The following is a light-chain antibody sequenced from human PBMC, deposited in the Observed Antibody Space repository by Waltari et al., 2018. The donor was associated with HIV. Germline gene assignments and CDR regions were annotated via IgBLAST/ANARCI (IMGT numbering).Light chain of an antibody. CDR3: QQYGNSPRT. CDR2: GAS. J-gene: IGKJ2*01. CDR1: QTVISDY. Sequence: IVLTQSPGTLSVSPGERATLSCRASQTVISDYLAWYQLKPGPAPRLLMYGASTRASCIPDRFSGSGSATDFTLTISRLEPEDFAVYYCQQYGNSPRTFGQGTNLEIK. V-gene: IGKV3-20*01.